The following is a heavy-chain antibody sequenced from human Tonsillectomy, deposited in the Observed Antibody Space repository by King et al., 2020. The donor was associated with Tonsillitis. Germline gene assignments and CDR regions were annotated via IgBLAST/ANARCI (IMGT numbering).Heavy chain of an antibody. CDR3: ARMSAGGYNWFDS. D-gene: IGHD2-15*01. CDR2: IFPGDSDT. J-gene: IGHJ5*01. Sequence: VQLVESGAEIKKPGESLKISCKDSGYNFNVYWIAWVRQVPGKGLEWMGTIFPGDSDTRYSPSFQGQVTMSVDQPNNTPHLQWNRLKAADTAIYYCARMSAGGYNWFDSWGQGTLVTVSS. CDR1: GYNFNVYW. V-gene: IGHV5-51*01.